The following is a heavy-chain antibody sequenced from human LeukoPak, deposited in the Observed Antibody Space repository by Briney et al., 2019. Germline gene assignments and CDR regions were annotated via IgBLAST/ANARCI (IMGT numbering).Heavy chain of an antibody. CDR3: ARGNGSGSYYFDY. CDR1: GGSISSGGYS. Sequence: SETLSLTCAVSGGSISSGGYSWSWIRQPPGKGLEWFGYIYHSGSTYYNPALKSRVTISVDRSKNQFSLKLSSVTAADAAVYYCARGNGSGSYYFDYWGQGTLVTVSS. J-gene: IGHJ4*02. D-gene: IGHD3-10*01. CDR2: IYHSGST. V-gene: IGHV4-30-2*01.